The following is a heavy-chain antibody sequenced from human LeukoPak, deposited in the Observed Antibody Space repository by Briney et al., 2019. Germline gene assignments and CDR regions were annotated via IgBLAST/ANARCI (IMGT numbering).Heavy chain of an antibody. J-gene: IGHJ4*02. CDR2: IYYSGST. CDR1: GGSISSGDYY. Sequence: PSETLSLTCTVSGGSISSGDYYWSWIRQPPGKGLEWIGYIYYSGSTYYNPSLKSRVTISVDTSKNQFSLKLSSVTAADTAVYYCARAEGRRFGELLDYWGQGTLVTVSS. V-gene: IGHV4-30-4*08. D-gene: IGHD3-10*01. CDR3: ARAEGRRFGELLDY.